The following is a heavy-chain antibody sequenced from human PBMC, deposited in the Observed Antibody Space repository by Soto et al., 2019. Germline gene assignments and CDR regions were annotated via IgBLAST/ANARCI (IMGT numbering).Heavy chain of an antibody. CDR3: ATRLDIVVVPAAIGPPDPHYYYGMDV. J-gene: IGHJ6*02. D-gene: IGHD2-2*02. CDR2: IYYSGST. Sequence: PSATLSLTCTVSGGSISSGGYYWSWIRQHPGKGLEWIGYIYYSGSTYYNPSLKSRVTISVDTSKNQFSLKLSSVTAADTAVYYCATRLDIVVVPAAIGPPDPHYYYGMDVWGQWTTVTVSS. V-gene: IGHV4-31*03. CDR1: GGSISSGGYY.